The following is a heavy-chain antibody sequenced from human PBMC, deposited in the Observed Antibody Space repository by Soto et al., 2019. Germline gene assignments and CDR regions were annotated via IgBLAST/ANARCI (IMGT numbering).Heavy chain of an antibody. CDR2: IYYSGST. V-gene: IGHV4-31*03. CDR3: ARAPHYYGSGSYYYGMDV. J-gene: IGHJ6*02. CDR1: GGSISSGSSY. D-gene: IGHD3-10*01. Sequence: TLSLTCTVSGGSISSGSSYWGWIRQPPGKGLEWIGYIYYSGSTYYNPSLKSRVTISVDTSKNQFSLKLSSVTAADTAVYYCARAPHYYGSGSYYYGMDVWGQGTTVTVSS.